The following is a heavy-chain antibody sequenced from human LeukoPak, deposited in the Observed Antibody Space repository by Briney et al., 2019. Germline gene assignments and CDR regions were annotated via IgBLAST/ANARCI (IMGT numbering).Heavy chain of an antibody. CDR1: GYTFTSYA. V-gene: IGHV1-3*03. CDR2: INAGNGNT. D-gene: IGHD6-19*01. CDR3: ARVVKYRSGPLTDLLPYYFDY. J-gene: IGHJ4*02. Sequence: ASVKVSCKASGYTFTSYAMHWVRQAPGQRLGWMGWINAGNGNTKYSQEFQGRVTITRDTSASTAYMELSSLRSEDMAVYHCARVVKYRSGPLTDLLPYYFDYWGQGTLVTVSS.